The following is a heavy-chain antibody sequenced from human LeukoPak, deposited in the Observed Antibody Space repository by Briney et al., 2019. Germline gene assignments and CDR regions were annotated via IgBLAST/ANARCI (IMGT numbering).Heavy chain of an antibody. CDR2: ISAYNGNT. J-gene: IGHJ6*03. CDR3: ARVVGSSSWYPYYYYYYMDV. D-gene: IGHD6-13*01. Sequence: ASVKVSCKASGYTFTSYGISWVRQAPGQGLEWMGWISAYNGNTNYAQKLQGRVTMTTDTSTSTAYMELRSLRSDDTAVYYCARVVGSSSWYPYYYYYYMDVWGKGTTVTVSS. CDR1: GYTFTSYG. V-gene: IGHV1-18*01.